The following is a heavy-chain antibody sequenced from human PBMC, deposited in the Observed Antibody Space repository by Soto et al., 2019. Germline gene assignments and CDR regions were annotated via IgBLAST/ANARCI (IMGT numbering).Heavy chain of an antibody. D-gene: IGHD2-21*02. CDR2: IYYSGST. CDR1: GFSISSYC. J-gene: IGHJ4*02. CDR3: ARFHYGGDSAVGY. V-gene: IGHV4-59*08. Sequence: SETLSLTCTVSGFSISSYCWSWIRQPPGKGLEWIGYIYYSGSTNYNPSLKSRVTISVDTSKNQFTLKLTSVTAADTAVYYCARFHYGGDSAVGYWGQGTLVTVSS.